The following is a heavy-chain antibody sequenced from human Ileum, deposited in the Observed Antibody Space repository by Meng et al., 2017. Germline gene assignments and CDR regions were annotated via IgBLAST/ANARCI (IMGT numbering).Heavy chain of an antibody. D-gene: IGHD6-13*01. CDR2: ISSSGSTI. CDR3: ARGVSSSSWYGFYYYYYGMDV. Sequence: GESLKISCAASGFTLSSYEMNWVRQAPGKGLEWVSYISSSGSTIYYADSVKGRFTISRDNAKNSLYLQMNSLRAEDTAVYYCARGVSSSSWYGFYYYYYGMDVWGQGTMVTVSS. J-gene: IGHJ6*02. CDR1: GFTLSSYE. V-gene: IGHV3-48*03.